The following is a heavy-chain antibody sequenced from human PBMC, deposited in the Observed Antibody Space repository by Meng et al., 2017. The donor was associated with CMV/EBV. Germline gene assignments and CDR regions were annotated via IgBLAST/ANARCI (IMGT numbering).Heavy chain of an antibody. J-gene: IGHJ4*02. CDR2: INPNDDT. Sequence: VKRVRIGDEVKKPGASVKVSCKASGYTVTDYYIHWVRQAPGQWLEWMGWINPNDDTNYAQNFQGRVTMTRDMSINTVYMELSRLTSDDTAVYYCARSSGWSRFDYWGLGTLVTVSS. D-gene: IGHD6-19*01. CDR3: ARSSGWSRFDY. V-gene: IGHV1-2*02. CDR1: GYTVTDYY.